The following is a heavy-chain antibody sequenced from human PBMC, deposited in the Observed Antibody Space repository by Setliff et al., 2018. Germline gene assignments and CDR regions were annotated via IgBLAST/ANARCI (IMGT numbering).Heavy chain of an antibody. Sequence: SETLSLTCTVSGDSISSRTYYWSWVRQPAGKGLEWIGRIYYSGNNYYNASLKSRLTISVDTSKNQFSLKLRSVTAADTAVYYCARTGTYRYFDYWGQGILVTVSS. D-gene: IGHD1-1*01. CDR1: GDSISSRTYY. CDR2: IYYSGNN. CDR3: ARTGTYRYFDY. V-gene: IGHV4-39*01. J-gene: IGHJ4*02.